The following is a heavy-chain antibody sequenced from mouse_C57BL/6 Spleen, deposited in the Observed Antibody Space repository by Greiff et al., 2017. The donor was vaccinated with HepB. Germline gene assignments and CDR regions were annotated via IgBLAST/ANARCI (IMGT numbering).Heavy chain of an antibody. CDR1: GYTFTSYW. J-gene: IGHJ2*01. V-gene: IGHV1-55*01. CDR3: ARACDYLYYFDY. Sequence: VQLQQPGAELVKPGASVKMSCKASGYTFTSYWITWVKQRPGQGLEWIGDIYPGSGSTNYNEKFKSKATLTVDTSSSTAYMQLSSLTSEDSAVYYCARACDYLYYFDYWGQGTTLTVSS. CDR2: IYPGSGST. D-gene: IGHD2-4*01.